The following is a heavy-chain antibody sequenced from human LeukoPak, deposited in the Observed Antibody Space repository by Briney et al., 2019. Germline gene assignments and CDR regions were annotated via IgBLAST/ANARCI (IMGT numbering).Heavy chain of an antibody. CDR2: ISYDGNNK. CDR1: GFTFSSYA. D-gene: IGHD6-13*01. J-gene: IGHJ4*02. V-gene: IGHV3-30-3*01. Sequence: GRSLRLSCAASGFTFSSYAMHWVRQAPGKGLEWVAVISYDGNNKYYADSVKGRFTISRDNSKNTLYLQMNSLRAEDTAVYYCARVSAAAGTVDYWGQGTLVTVSS. CDR3: ARVSAAAGTVDY.